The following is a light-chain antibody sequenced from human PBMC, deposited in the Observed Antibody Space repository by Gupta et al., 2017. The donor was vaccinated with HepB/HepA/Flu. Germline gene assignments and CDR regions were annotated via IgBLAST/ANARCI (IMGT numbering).Light chain of an antibody. J-gene: IGLJ2*01. CDR1: SSNIGAGYA. CDR3: QSYDSSLSGSRV. V-gene: IGLV1-40*01. CDR2: GNS. Sequence: QSVLTQPPSVSAAPGQRVTLSCPGSSSNIGAGYAVHWYQQLPGTAPKLLIYGNSNRPSGVPDRFSGSKAGTSASLAITGLQAEDEADYYCQSYDSSLSGSRVFGGGTKLTVL.